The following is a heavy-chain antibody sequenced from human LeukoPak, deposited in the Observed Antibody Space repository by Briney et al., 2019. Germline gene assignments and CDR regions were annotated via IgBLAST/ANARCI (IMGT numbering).Heavy chain of an antibody. Sequence: RPSETLSLTCTVSGGSISSYYWSWIRQPPGKGLEWIGYIYYSGSTNYNPSLKSRVTISVDTSKNQFSLKLSSVTAADTAVYYCARIYYYYCYMDVWGKGTTVTISS. J-gene: IGHJ6*03. CDR1: GGSISSYY. CDR3: ARIYYYYCYMDV. V-gene: IGHV4-59*12. CDR2: IYYSGST.